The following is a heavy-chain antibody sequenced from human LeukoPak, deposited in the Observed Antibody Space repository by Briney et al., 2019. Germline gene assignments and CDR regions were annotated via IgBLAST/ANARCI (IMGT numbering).Heavy chain of an antibody. CDR1: GGSISSYY. CDR2: IYYSGST. J-gene: IGHJ2*01. D-gene: IGHD6-19*01. Sequence: PSETLSLTCTVSGGSISSYYWSWIRQPPGKGLEWIGCIYYSGSTNYNPSLKSRVTMSVDTSKNQFSLKLNSVTAADTAVYYCARVAMSSGWYGCFDLWGRGTLVTVPS. CDR3: ARVAMSSGWYGCFDL. V-gene: IGHV4-59*12.